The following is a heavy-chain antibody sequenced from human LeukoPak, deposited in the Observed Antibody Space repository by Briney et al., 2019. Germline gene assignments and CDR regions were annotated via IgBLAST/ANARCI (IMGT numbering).Heavy chain of an antibody. CDR2: IYSSGST. Sequence: SETLSLTCAVYGGSFSGYYWSWIRQPPGKGLEWIGTIYSSGSTSYTPSLESRVTMSVDTSKNQFFLKLTSVTAADTAVYYCARALAYCAGNCVTDYFDYWGQGALVTVSS. CDR1: GGSFSGYY. D-gene: IGHD2-21*01. V-gene: IGHV4-59*04. CDR3: ARALAYCAGNCVTDYFDY. J-gene: IGHJ4*02.